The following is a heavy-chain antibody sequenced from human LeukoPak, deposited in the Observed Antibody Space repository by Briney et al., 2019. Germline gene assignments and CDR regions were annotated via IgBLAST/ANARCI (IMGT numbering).Heavy chain of an antibody. CDR3: ARELTDAFDI. D-gene: IGHD4/OR15-4a*01. CDR1: GGSISSYY. Sequence: SETLSLTCTVSGGSISSYYWSWIRQPPGKGLEWIGYIYYSGSTNYNPSLKSRVTISVDTSKNQFSLKLSSVTAADTAVYYCARELTDAFDIWGQGTMVTVSS. V-gene: IGHV4-59*01. J-gene: IGHJ3*02. CDR2: IYYSGST.